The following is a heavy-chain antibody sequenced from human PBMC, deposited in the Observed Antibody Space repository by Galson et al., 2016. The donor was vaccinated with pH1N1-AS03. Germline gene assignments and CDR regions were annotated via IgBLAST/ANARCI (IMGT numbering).Heavy chain of an antibody. V-gene: IGHV2-5*02. J-gene: IGHJ4*02. CDR3: ARSTHVNEGLDS. CDR1: GFSLSAGGVH. CDR2: IYWDGDE. Sequence: PALVKPTQTLTLTCTVSGFSLSAGGVHVAWIRQSPGKALEWLARIYWDGDERYNSSLRSRLSISRDTSKNHVVLTMTSVGPMDTGTYYCARSTHVNEGLDSLGQGTLVSVSS. D-gene: IGHD2-8*01.